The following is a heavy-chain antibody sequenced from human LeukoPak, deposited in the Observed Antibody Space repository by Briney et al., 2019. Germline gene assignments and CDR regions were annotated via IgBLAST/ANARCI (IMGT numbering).Heavy chain of an antibody. CDR2: ISGSGGST. CDR3: AKSSYYGMDV. CDR1: GFTFSSYS. V-gene: IGHV3-23*01. J-gene: IGHJ6*02. Sequence: GGSLRLSCAASGFTFSSYSMNWVRQAPGKGLEWVSAISGSGGSTYYADSVKGRFTISRDNSKNTLYQQMNSLRAEDTAVYYCAKSSYYGMDVWGQGTTVTVSS.